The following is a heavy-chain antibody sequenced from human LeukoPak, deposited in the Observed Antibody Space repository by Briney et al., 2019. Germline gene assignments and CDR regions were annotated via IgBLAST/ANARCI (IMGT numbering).Heavy chain of an antibody. CDR3: ATDLACSSTSCYVDY. Sequence: ASVKVSCKVSGYTLTELSMHWVRQAPGKGLEWMGSFDPEDGETIYAQKFQGRVTMTEDTSTDTAYMELSSLRSEDTAIYYCATDLACSSTSCYVDYWGQGTLVTVSS. CDR1: GYTLTELS. V-gene: IGHV1-24*01. CDR2: FDPEDGET. J-gene: IGHJ4*02. D-gene: IGHD2-2*01.